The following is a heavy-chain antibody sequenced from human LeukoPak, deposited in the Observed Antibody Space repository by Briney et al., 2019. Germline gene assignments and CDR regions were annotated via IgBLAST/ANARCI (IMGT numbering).Heavy chain of an antibody. Sequence: PGGSLRLSCAASGFTFSSYAMSWVRQAPGKGLEWVSSISGSGSGGSTYYADSVKGRFTISRDNSKNTLYLQMNSLRAEDTAVYYCAGNSYGNDYGMDVWGQGTTVTVSS. V-gene: IGHV3-23*01. CDR3: AGNSYGNDYGMDV. CDR2: ISGSGSGGST. CDR1: GFTFSSYA. D-gene: IGHD5-18*01. J-gene: IGHJ6*02.